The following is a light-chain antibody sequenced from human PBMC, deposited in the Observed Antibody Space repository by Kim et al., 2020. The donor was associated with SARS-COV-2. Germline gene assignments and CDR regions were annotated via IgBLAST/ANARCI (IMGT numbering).Light chain of an antibody. CDR1: QSVSSSY. CDR2: GAS. CDR3: EKDGSLQWS. Sequence: EIVLKQSPGTLSLSPGERATLSCRASQSVSSSYLAWYQQKPGQAPRLLIYGASSRATGIPDRFSGSGSGTDFTLTISRLEPEDFAVYYCEKDGSLQWSLGEGTRLEI. J-gene: IGKJ2*04. V-gene: IGKV3-20*01.